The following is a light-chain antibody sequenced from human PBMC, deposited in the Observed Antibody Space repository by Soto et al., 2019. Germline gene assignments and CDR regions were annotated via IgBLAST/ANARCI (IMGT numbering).Light chain of an antibody. CDR1: SSDVGGSNG. Sequence: VLAQPPSVSGSPGQSVAISCTGTSSDVGGSNGVSWYQQPPGTAPKLIIYDVSNRPSGVPDRFSGSKSGNTASLIISGLQAEDEGDYYCSSYTSSSTYVFGTGTKSPS. V-gene: IGLV2-18*02. CDR2: DVS. CDR3: SSYTSSSTYV. J-gene: IGLJ1*01.